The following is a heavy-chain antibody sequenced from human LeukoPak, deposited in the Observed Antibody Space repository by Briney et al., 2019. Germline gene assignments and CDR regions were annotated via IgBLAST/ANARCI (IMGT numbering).Heavy chain of an antibody. V-gene: IGHV4-59*08. CDR2: IYYSGST. CDR1: GGSISSYY. D-gene: IGHD2-2*01. Sequence: SETLSLTCTVSGGSISSYYWSWIRQPPGKGLEWIGYIYYSGSTNYNPSLKSRVTISVDTSKNQFSLKLSSVTAADTAVYYCARVPRSYYYYYYMDVWGKGTTVTVSS. CDR3: ARVPRSYYYYYYMDV. J-gene: IGHJ6*03.